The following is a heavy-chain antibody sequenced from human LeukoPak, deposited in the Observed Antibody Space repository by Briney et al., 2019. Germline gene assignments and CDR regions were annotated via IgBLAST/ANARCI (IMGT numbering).Heavy chain of an antibody. Sequence: SGGSLRLSCAASGFTFDDYAMHWVRQAPGKGLEWVSAISTGGDRAYYADSVKGRFTTSRDNSRNTLFLQLNNLRADDTAIYYCAVDCSSPSCYGQSAFDIWGQGTMVTVSS. D-gene: IGHD2-2*01. CDR2: ISTGGDRA. CDR3: AVDCSSPSCYGQSAFDI. CDR1: GFTFDDYA. J-gene: IGHJ3*02. V-gene: IGHV3-23*01.